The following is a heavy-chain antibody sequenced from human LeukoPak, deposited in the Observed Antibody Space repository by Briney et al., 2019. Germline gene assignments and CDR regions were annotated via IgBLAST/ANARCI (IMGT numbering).Heavy chain of an antibody. CDR1: GYTFTSYV. CDR2: ISAYNGNT. J-gene: IGHJ3*02. Sequence: GASVKVSCKASGYTFTSYVISWGRQAPGQGLEGMGWISAYNGNTNYAQKLQGRVTITTDTSTSTAYMELRSLRSDDTAVYYCARDPHSYMVDAFDIWGQGTMVTVSS. V-gene: IGHV1-18*01. D-gene: IGHD5-18*01. CDR3: ARDPHSYMVDAFDI.